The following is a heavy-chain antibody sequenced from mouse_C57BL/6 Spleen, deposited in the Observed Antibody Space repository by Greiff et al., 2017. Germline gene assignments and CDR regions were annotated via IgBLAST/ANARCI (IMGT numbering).Heavy chain of an antibody. CDR2: INPNNGGT. D-gene: IGHD1-1*01. Sequence: EVQLQQSGPELVKPGASVKISCKASGYTFTDYYMTWVKQSHGKSLEWIGDINPNNGGTSYNQKFKGKATLTVDKSSSTAYMELRSLTSEDSAVYDCARGVTTVGAPDYAMDDWGQGTSVTVSS. CDR1: GYTFTDYY. V-gene: IGHV1-26*01. J-gene: IGHJ4*01. CDR3: ARGVTTVGAPDYAMDD.